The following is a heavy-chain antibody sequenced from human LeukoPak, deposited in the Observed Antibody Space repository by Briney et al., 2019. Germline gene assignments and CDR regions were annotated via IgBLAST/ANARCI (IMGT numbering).Heavy chain of an antibody. CDR2: IRSKANSYAT. D-gene: IGHD2-2*01. CDR1: GFIFSDSS. J-gene: IGHJ3*02. Sequence: GGSLRLSCAASGFIFSDSSIHWVRQASGKGLEWVGRIRSKANSYATAYAASVKGRFTISRDDSKNTAYLQMNSLKTEDTAVYYCTRDDIVVVPAGYDAFAIWGQGTVVTVSS. V-gene: IGHV3-73*01. CDR3: TRDDIVVVPAGYDAFAI.